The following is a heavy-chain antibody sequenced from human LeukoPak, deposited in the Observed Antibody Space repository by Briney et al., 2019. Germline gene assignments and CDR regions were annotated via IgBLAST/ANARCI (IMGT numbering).Heavy chain of an antibody. CDR2: INHSGST. CDR1: GGSISSYY. V-gene: IGHV4-34*01. J-gene: IGHJ4*02. D-gene: IGHD5-18*01. CDR3: ARVPLGTAMAPRAFDY. Sequence: SETLSLTCTVSGGSISSYYWSWIRQPPGKGLEWIGEINHSGSTNYNPSLKSRVTISVDTSKNQFSLKLSSVTAADTAVYYCARVPLGTAMAPRAFDYWGQGTLVTVSS.